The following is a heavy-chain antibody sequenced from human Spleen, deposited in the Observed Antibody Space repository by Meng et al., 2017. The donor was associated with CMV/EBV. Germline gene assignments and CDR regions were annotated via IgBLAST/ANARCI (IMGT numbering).Heavy chain of an antibody. Sequence: DPGWVTPSGTLSVTCPFSGCSISNYYWSWFRQPAGKGLEWIVRIYTIGSTNYNPSLKSRVTMSVDTSKNQFSLKLSSVTAADTAVYYCARLNVEMATRSSWFDPWGQGTLVTVSS. CDR2: IYTIGST. V-gene: IGHV4-4*07. J-gene: IGHJ5*02. CDR1: GCSISNYY. CDR3: ARLNVEMATRSSWFDP. D-gene: IGHD5-24*01.